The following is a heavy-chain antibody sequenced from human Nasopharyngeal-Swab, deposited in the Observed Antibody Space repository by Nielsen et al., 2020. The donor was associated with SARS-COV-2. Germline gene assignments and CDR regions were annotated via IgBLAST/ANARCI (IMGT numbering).Heavy chain of an antibody. D-gene: IGHD3-10*01. J-gene: IGHJ4*02. V-gene: IGHV3-9*01. CDR1: GFTFGDFA. CDR3: AKGGGSYYNAFDS. CDR2: INGNSGEI. Sequence: GGSLRLSCAASGFTFGDFAMHWVRQAPGKGLEWVSSINGNSGEIGYAASVKGRFTISRDNAKSSLNLLMNSLTTDDTALYYCAKGGGSYYNAFDSWGQGTLVTVSS.